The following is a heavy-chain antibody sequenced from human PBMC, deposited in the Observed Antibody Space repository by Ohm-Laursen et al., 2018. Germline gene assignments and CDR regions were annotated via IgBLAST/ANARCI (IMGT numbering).Heavy chain of an antibody. CDR1: GESSSGYF. J-gene: IGHJ4*02. D-gene: IGHD3-16*02. Sequence: SQTLSLTCAVNGESSSGYFWNWIRQPPGKGLEWIGYIYYSGSTDYNPSHYNPSLKSRVTMSVDTSKNQFSLRLSSVTAADTAMYYCARVDDYVWGSFRSPSHFDYWGQGTLVTVSS. CDR3: ARVDDYVWGSFRSPSHFDY. CDR2: IYYSGST. V-gene: IGHV4-59*01.